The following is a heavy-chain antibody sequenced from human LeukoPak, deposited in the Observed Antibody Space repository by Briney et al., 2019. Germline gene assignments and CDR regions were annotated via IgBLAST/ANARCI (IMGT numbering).Heavy chain of an antibody. CDR2: IWYDGSNK. V-gene: IGHV3-33*01. Sequence: GGSLRLSCAASGFTFSSYGMHWVRQAPGKGLEWVAVIWYDGSNKYYADSVKGRFTISRDNSKNTLYLQMNSLRAEDTAVYYCARPIVVVPDNWFDPWGQGTLVTVSS. CDR3: ARPIVVVPDNWFDP. D-gene: IGHD2-2*01. J-gene: IGHJ5*02. CDR1: GFTFSSYG.